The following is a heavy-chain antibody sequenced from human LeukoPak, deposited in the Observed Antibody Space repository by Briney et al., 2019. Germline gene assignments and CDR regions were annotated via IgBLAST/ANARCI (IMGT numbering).Heavy chain of an antibody. D-gene: IGHD4-4*01. CDR3: AKEREYSKYGDFDY. CDR2: ISGSGGST. V-gene: IGHV3-23*01. CDR1: GFTFSSYA. Sequence: PGGSLRLSCAASGFTFSSYAMSWVRQAPGKGLEWVSAISGSGGSTYYADSVKGRFTISRDNSKNTLYLQMNSLRDEDTDVYYCAKEREYSKYGDFDYWGQGTLVTVSS. J-gene: IGHJ4*02.